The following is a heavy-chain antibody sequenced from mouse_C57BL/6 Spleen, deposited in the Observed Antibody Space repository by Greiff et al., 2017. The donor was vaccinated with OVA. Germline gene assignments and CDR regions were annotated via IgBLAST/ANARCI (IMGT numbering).Heavy chain of an antibody. V-gene: IGHV1-22*01. D-gene: IGHD1-1*01. J-gene: IGHJ4*01. CDR1: GYTFTDYN. Sequence: VQLQQSGPELVKPGASVKMSCKASGYTFTDYNMHWVKQSHGKSLEWIGYINPNNGGTSYNQKFKGKATLTVNKSSSTAYMELRSLTSEDSAVYYCARGITTGRYAKGYWGQGASVTVAS. CDR2: INPNNGGT. CDR3: ARGITTGRYAKGY.